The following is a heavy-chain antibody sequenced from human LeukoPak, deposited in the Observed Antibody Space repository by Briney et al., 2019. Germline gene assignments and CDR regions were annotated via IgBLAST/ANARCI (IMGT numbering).Heavy chain of an antibody. Sequence: PGGSLRLSCAASGFTFSSCGMHWVRQAPGKGLEWVAFIRYDGSNKYYADSVKGRFTISRDNSKNTLYLQMNSLRAEDTAAYYCVTIRSYYFDYWGQGTLVTVSS. V-gene: IGHV3-30*02. CDR2: IRYDGSNK. D-gene: IGHD3-16*02. CDR1: GFTFSSCG. CDR3: VTIRSYYFDY. J-gene: IGHJ4*02.